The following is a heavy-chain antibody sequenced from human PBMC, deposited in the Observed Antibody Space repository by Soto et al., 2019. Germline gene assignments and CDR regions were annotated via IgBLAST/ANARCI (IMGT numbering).Heavy chain of an antibody. CDR3: AGTGYSSGLPGWFQH. V-gene: IGHV4-39*07. J-gene: IGHJ1*01. CDR2: IYYSGST. D-gene: IGHD6-19*01. CDR1: GGTLRSSSYY. Sequence: SVTLCLTCIVAGGTLRSSSYYWGRIRPPPGKGLEWIGSIYYSGSTNYIPSLKSRVTISVDTSKNQFSLKLTSVTAADTAVYYCAGTGYSSGLPGWFQHWGQGTLVTVAS.